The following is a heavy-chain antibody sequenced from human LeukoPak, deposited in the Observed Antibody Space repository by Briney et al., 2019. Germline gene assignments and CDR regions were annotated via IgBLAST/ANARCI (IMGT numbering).Heavy chain of an antibody. CDR1: GFTFSSST. V-gene: IGHV3-21*01. D-gene: IGHD3-10*01. Sequence: GGSLRLSCAASGFTFSSSTMNWVRQAPGQGLEWVSSISSSSNTHYADSVKGRFTISRVNAKNSLYLQMNSLRDEDTAVYYCVIGDNRRYWGQGSVVTVS. CDR3: VIGDNRRY. J-gene: IGHJ4*02. CDR2: ISSSSNT.